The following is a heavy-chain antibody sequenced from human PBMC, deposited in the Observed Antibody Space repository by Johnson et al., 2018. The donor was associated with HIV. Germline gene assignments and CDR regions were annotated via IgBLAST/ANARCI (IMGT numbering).Heavy chain of an antibody. V-gene: IGHV3-23*04. CDR1: GFTFSTYA. CDR2: ISGSGDDT. Sequence: VQLVESGGGLVQPGGSLRLSCAASGFTFSTYAMSWVRQAPGKGLEWVSTISGSGDDTYYADSVKGRFTISRDNSKNTLYLQMNSLRAEDTAVYYCAKLRYSSGWFSASDAFDIWGQGTMVTVSS. J-gene: IGHJ3*02. D-gene: IGHD6-19*01. CDR3: AKLRYSSGWFSASDAFDI.